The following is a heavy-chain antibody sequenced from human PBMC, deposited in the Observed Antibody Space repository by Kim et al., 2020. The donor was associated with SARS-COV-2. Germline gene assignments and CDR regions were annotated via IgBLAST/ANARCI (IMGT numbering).Heavy chain of an antibody. D-gene: IGHD1-26*01. CDR3: ARGVGATSDWFDP. Sequence: SETLSLTCTVSGGSISSSSYYWGWIRQPPGKGLEWIGSIYYSGSTYYNPSLKSRVTISVDTSKNQFSLKLSSVTAADTAVYYCARGVGATSDWFDPWGQG. CDR1: GGSISSSSYY. V-gene: IGHV4-39*07. J-gene: IGHJ5*02. CDR2: IYYSGST.